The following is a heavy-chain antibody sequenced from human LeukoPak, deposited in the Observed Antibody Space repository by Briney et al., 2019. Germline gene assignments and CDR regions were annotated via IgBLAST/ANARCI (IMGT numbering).Heavy chain of an antibody. CDR3: AREVRFSGRTE. V-gene: IGHV4-31*03. D-gene: IGHD1-26*01. CDR1: GGSISSGGYY. Sequence: SETLSLTCTVSGGSISSGGYYWSWTRQHPGKGLEWIGYIYYSGSTYYNPSLKSRVTISVDTSKNQFSLKLSSVTAADTAVYYCAREVRFSGRTEWGQGTLVTVSS. CDR2: IYYSGST. J-gene: IGHJ4*02.